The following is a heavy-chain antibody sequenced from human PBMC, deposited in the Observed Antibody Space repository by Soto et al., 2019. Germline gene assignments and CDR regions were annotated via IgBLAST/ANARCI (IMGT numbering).Heavy chain of an antibody. Sequence: SETLSLTCAVYGGSVGGYYWSWVRQPPGKGLEWIGEINHSGSITYAPSLKSRVTMSVDTSKNQFSLRLNSVTAADTAVYYCARGQVTTGVFWGQGTQVTVSS. J-gene: IGHJ4*02. D-gene: IGHD4-17*01. V-gene: IGHV4-34*01. CDR2: INHSGSI. CDR3: ARGQVTTGVF. CDR1: GGSVGGYY.